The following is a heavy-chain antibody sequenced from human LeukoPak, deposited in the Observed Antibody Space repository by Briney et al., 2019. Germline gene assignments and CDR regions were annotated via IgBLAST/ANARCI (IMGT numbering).Heavy chain of an antibody. CDR3: ATGSSSWYKSYYYYYYMDV. Sequence: SETLSLTCTISGGSVSDYYWSWIRQSPGKGLEWIGYIYHTGSTSYSPSLKSRVTISVDTSKNQFSLKLSSVTAADTAVYYCATGSSSWYKSYYYYYYMDVWGKGTTVTVSS. D-gene: IGHD6-13*01. CDR1: GGSVSDYY. V-gene: IGHV4-59*02. CDR2: IYHTGST. J-gene: IGHJ6*03.